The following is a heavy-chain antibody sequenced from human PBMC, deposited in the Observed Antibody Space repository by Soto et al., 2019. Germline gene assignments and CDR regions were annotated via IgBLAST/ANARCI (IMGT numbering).Heavy chain of an antibody. CDR2: IIPIIGII. D-gene: IGHD4-4*01. CDR3: AGDPDSHYNDSHASSHP. V-gene: IGHV1-69*04. CDR1: GGTFSTYT. J-gene: IGHJ5*02. Sequence: SVKVSCKASGGTFSTYTITWVRQAPGQGLEWMGRIIPIIGIINYAQKFQGRVTISADKFTGTAYMELTGLRSDDTAVYYCAGDPDSHYNDSHASSHPWGQGTLVTVSS.